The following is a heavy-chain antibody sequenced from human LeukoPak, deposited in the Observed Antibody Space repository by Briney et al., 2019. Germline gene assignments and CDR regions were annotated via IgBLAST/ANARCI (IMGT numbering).Heavy chain of an antibody. D-gene: IGHD6-19*01. J-gene: IGHJ3*02. Sequence: GGSLRLSCAASGFTFSSYEMNWVCQAPGKGLEWVSYISSSSSTIYYADSVKGRFTISSDNAKNSLYLQMNSLRAEDTAVYYCARDGEYSSGWYSVSNAFDIWGQGTMVTVSS. CDR3: ARDGEYSSGWYSVSNAFDI. CDR1: GFTFSSYE. V-gene: IGHV3-48*01. CDR2: ISSSSSTI.